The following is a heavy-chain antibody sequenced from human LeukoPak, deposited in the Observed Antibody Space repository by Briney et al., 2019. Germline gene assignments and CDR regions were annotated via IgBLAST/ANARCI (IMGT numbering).Heavy chain of an antibody. Sequence: SQTLSLTCAVSGGSISSGGYSWSWIRQPPGKGLEWIGYIYHSGSTYYNPSLKSRVTISVDRSKNQFSLKLSSATAADTAVYYCARAGRVGWFDPWGQGTLVTVSS. J-gene: IGHJ5*02. D-gene: IGHD2-15*01. V-gene: IGHV4-30-2*01. CDR2: IYHSGST. CDR1: GGSISSGGYS. CDR3: ARAGRVGWFDP.